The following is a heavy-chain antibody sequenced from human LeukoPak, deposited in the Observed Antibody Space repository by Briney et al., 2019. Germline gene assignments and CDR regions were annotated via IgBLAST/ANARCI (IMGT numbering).Heavy chain of an antibody. CDR2: MNPNSGNT. J-gene: IGHJ6*03. CDR3: ARGLGITMVRGVITGYYYYMDV. V-gene: IGHV1-8*01. D-gene: IGHD3-10*01. Sequence: ASVKVSCKASGYTFTSYDINWVRQATGQGLEWMGWMNPNSGNTGYAQKFQGRVTMTRNTSISTAYMELSSLRSEDTAVYYCARGLGITMVRGVITGYYYYMDVWGKGTTVTISS. CDR1: GYTFTSYD.